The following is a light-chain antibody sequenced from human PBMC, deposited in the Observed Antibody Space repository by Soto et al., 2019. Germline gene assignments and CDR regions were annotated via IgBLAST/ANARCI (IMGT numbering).Light chain of an antibody. V-gene: IGKV3-20*01. Sequence: EIVLTQSACTLSWSPGERATLSCGASQSVSSNYLAWHQQKRGQAPRLLIYGASSRATGIPDRFSGSGYGTDFNLTISRLETEDFAVYYCQQYGSSLWTFGQGTKVDIK. CDR1: QSVSSNY. J-gene: IGKJ1*01. CDR3: QQYGSSLWT. CDR2: GAS.